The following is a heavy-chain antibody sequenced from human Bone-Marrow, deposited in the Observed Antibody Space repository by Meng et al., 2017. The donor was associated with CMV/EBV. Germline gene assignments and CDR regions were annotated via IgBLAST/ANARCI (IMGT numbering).Heavy chain of an antibody. CDR3: ARGARYSGSGSPFDY. J-gene: IGHJ4*02. Sequence: SQTLSLTRAVYGGSFSGYFWSWIRQPPGKGLEWIGEINHSGSTNYNPSLKSRVTISVDTSKNQFSLKLSSVTAADTAVYYCARGARYSGSGSPFDYWGQGTLVTVSS. D-gene: IGHD3-10*01. CDR2: INHSGST. CDR1: GGSFSGYF. V-gene: IGHV4-34*01.